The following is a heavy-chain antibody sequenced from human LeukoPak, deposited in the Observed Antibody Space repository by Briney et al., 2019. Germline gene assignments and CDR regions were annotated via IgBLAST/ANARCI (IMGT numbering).Heavy chain of an antibody. CDR3: AKDGYDSSGYYTTPFDC. CDR1: GFTLSIYA. CDR2: ISGSGGST. J-gene: IGHJ4*02. V-gene: IGHV3-23*01. D-gene: IGHD3-22*01. Sequence: TGRSLRLSRAASGFTLSIYAMRWVRHASAKGREWVSDISGSGGSTLYADSVKGRFTNSRDNSKNTLYLQMNSLRAEDTAVYYCAKDGYDSSGYYTTPFDCGGQGTLVTVSS.